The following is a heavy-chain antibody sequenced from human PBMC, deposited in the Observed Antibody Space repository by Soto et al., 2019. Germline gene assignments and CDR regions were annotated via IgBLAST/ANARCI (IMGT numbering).Heavy chain of an antibody. CDR1: GGTFSSYA. CDR2: IIPIFGTA. V-gene: IGHV1-69*13. J-gene: IGHJ6*02. CDR3: ARGKRYYDFWSGYYSVPPYYYYYYGMDV. Sequence: SVKVSCKASGGTFSSYAISWVRQAPGQGLEWMGGIIPIFGTANYAQKFQGRVTITADESTSTAYMELSSLRSEDTAVYYCARGKRYYDFWSGYYSVPPYYYYYYGMDVWGQGTTATVSS. D-gene: IGHD3-3*01.